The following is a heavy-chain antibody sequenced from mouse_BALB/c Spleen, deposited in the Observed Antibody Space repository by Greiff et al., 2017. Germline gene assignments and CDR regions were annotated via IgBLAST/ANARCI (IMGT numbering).Heavy chain of an antibody. J-gene: IGHJ4*01. CDR2: ICGGGST. D-gene: IGHD2-1*01. CDR3: ARKDGNGYAMDY. CDR1: GFSLTRYS. Sequence: VKLMESGPGLVAPSQSLSITCTVSGFSLTRYSVHWVRQHPGKGLEWLGMICGGGSTDYNTALKSRLGISKDNTKNQVFLKMNSLQTDDTAMYYCARKDGNGYAMDYWGQGTSVTVSS. V-gene: IGHV2-6-4*01.